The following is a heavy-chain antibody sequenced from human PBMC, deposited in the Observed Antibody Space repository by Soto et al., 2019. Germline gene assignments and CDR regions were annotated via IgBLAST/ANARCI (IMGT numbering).Heavy chain of an antibody. CDR3: ARARDYDFWSGLLFYGMDV. D-gene: IGHD3-3*01. CDR1: GFTFSSYA. Sequence: RGSLRLSCAASGFTFSSYAMSWVRQAPGKGLEWVSAISGSGGSTYYADSVKGRFTISRDNSKNTLYLQMNSLRAEDTAVYYCARARDYDFWSGLLFYGMDVWGQGTTVTVS. J-gene: IGHJ6*02. V-gene: IGHV3-23*01. CDR2: ISGSGGST.